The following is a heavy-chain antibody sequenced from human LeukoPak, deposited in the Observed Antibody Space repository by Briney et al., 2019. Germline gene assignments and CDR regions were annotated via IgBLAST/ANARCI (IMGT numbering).Heavy chain of an antibody. CDR3: ARELGSDYGGYSP. CDR2: IYATGNT. Sequence: SQTLSLTCSVSGGSMRSDSSLWSWIRQPAGKGLEWIGRIYATGNTNYNPSLERQVTISVDTSKNQFSLELTSVTAADTAVYYCARELGSDYGGYSPWGQGTLVTVSS. D-gene: IGHD4-23*01. CDR1: GGSMRSDSSL. V-gene: IGHV4-61*02. J-gene: IGHJ5*02.